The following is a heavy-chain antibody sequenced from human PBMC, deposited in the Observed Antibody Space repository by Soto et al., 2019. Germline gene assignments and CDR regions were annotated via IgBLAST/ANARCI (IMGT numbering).Heavy chain of an antibody. Sequence: SETLSLTCAVSGYSISSGYYWGCVRQSPGKGLEWIGSIYHSGRSYFNPSLKSRVTMSVDTSKNQFSLKLSSVTAADTALYYCARVSLSYSNYLDYWGQGTLVTVSS. CDR3: ARVSLSYSNYLDY. D-gene: IGHD4-4*01. CDR2: IYHSGRS. V-gene: IGHV4-38-2*01. J-gene: IGHJ4*02. CDR1: GYSISSGYY.